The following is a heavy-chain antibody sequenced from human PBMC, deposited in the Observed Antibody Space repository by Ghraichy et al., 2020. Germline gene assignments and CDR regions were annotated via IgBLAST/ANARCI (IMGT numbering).Heavy chain of an antibody. J-gene: IGHJ5*02. V-gene: IGHV3-21*06. Sequence: VLEWVSSISGISTYIYYADSVKGRFTISRDNAKNSLYLQMHSLRAEDTAFYYCARGRGYDLLGRVPPFDPWGQGTLVIVSS. CDR3: ARGRGYDLLGRVPPFDP. D-gene: IGHD5-12*01. CDR2: ISGISTYI.